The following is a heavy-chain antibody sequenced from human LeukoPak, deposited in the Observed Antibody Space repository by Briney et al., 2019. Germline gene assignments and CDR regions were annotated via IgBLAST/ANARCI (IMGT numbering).Heavy chain of an antibody. CDR3: ATDREYYYDSSGYNLDY. CDR2: FDPEDGET. CDR1: GYTLTDLS. Sequence: ASVKVSCKVSGYTLTDLSMHWVRQAPGKGLEWMGGFDPEDGETIYAQKFQGRVTMSEDTSTDTAYMELSSLRSEDTAVYYCATDREYYYDSSGYNLDYWGQGTLVTVSS. V-gene: IGHV1-24*01. J-gene: IGHJ4*02. D-gene: IGHD3-22*01.